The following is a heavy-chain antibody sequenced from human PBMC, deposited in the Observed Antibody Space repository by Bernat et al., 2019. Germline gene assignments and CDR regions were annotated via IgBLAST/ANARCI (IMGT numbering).Heavy chain of an antibody. CDR1: GFTFSSYS. J-gene: IGHJ4*02. Sequence: EVQLVESGGGLVKPGGSLRLSCAASGFTFSSYSMNWVRQAPGKGLEWVSYISSSSSYIYYADSVKGRFTISRDNAKNSLYLQMNSLRAEDTAVYYCEREMGSIVVVIATDPSFDYWGQGTLVTVSS. V-gene: IGHV3-21*05. D-gene: IGHD2-21*01. CDR2: ISSSSSYI. CDR3: EREMGSIVVVIATDPSFDY.